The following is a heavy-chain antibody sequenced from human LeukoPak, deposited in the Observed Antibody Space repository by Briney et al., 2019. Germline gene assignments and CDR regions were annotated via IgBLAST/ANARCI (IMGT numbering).Heavy chain of an antibody. CDR1: GFTFTSYY. V-gene: IGHV1-46*01. J-gene: IGHJ4*02. Sequence: GGSLRLSCAASGFTFTSYYMHWVRQAPGQGLEWMGIINPSGGSTSFAQKFQGRVTMTRDTSTSTVYMELSSLRSEDTAVYYCARDYCSGGSCFGSVWGQGTLVTVSS. D-gene: IGHD2-15*01. CDR2: INPSGGST. CDR3: ARDYCSGGSCFGSV.